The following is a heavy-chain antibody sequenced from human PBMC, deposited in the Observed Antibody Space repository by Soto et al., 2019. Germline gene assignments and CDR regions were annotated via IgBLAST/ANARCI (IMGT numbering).Heavy chain of an antibody. J-gene: IGHJ4*02. CDR2: IGTAGDT. D-gene: IGHD3-10*01. Sequence: GGSLRLSCAASGFTFSSYDMHWVRQATGKGLEWVSAIGTAGDTYYPGSVKGRFTISRENAKNSLYLQMNSLRAGDTAVYYCARGHRGPGPTIRKRLFDYWGQGTLVTVSS. CDR1: GFTFSSYD. V-gene: IGHV3-13*01. CDR3: ARGHRGPGPTIRKRLFDY.